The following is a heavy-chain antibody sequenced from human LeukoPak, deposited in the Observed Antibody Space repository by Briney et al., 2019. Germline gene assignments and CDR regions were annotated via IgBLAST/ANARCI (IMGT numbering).Heavy chain of an antibody. D-gene: IGHD2-2*01. CDR1: GGSISSSSYY. CDR3: ARAYCSSSSCSAVGYFNL. V-gene: IGHV4-39*07. J-gene: IGHJ2*01. Sequence: SETLSLTCTVSGGSISSSSYYWGWIRQPPGKGLEWIGSIYCSGSTYYNSSLKSRVTMSVDTSKNQFSLKLSSVTAADTAVYYCARAYCSSSSCSAVGYFNLWGRGTLVTVSS. CDR2: IYCSGST.